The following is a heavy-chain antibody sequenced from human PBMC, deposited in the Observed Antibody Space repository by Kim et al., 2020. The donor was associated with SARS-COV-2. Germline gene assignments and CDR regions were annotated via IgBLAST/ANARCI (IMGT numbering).Heavy chain of an antibody. J-gene: IGHJ6*02. CDR1: GYTFTSYA. Sequence: ASVKVSFKASGYTFTSYAMHWVRQAPGQRLEWMGWINACNGNTKYSQKFQGRVTITRDTSASTAYMELSSLRSEDTAVYYCAREVYYYDSSGYPYYYGMDVWGQGTTVTVSS. V-gene: IGHV1-3*01. D-gene: IGHD3-22*01. CDR3: AREVYYYDSSGYPYYYGMDV. CDR2: INACNGNT.